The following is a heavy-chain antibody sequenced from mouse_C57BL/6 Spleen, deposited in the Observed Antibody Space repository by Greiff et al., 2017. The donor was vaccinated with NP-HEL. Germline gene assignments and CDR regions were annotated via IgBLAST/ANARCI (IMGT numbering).Heavy chain of an antibody. CDR2: IHPNSGST. CDR1: GYTFTSYW. V-gene: IGHV1-64*01. D-gene: IGHD2-2*01. J-gene: IGHJ4*01. Sequence: VKLQQPGAELVKPGASVKLSCKASGYTFTSYWMHWVKQRPGQGLEWIGMIHPNSGSTNYNEKFKSKATLTVDKSSSTAYMQLSSLTSEDSAVYYFARGTMVTTGAMDYWGQGTSVTVSS. CDR3: ARGTMVTTGAMDY.